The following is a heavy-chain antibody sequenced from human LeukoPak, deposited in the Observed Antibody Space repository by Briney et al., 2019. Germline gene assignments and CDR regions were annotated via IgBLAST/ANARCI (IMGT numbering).Heavy chain of an antibody. J-gene: IGHJ4*02. CDR3: ARDNRIAAAGVKN. V-gene: IGHV3-11*01. D-gene: IGHD6-13*01. CDR2: ISSSGSTI. CDR1: GFTSSDYY. Sequence: GGSLRLSCAASGFTSSDYYMSWIRQAPGKGLEWVSYISSSGSTIYYADSVKGRFTISRDNAKNSLYLQMNSLRAEDTAVYYCARDNRIAAAGVKNWGQGTLVTVSS.